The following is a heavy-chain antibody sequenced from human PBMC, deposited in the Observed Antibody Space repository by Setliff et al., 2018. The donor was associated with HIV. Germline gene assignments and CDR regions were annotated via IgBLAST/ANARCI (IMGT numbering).Heavy chain of an antibody. V-gene: IGHV4-59*01. CDR1: SGSISSYY. J-gene: IGHJ3*02. D-gene: IGHD3-22*01. Sequence: SETLSLTCTVSSGSISSYYWTWIRQPPGKGLEWIGYIYYSGSTNYNPSLKSRVTISVDTSKNQFSLKLSSVTAADTAVYYCARDRYYYDSSGYSGAFDIRGRGTMVTVSS. CDR3: ARDRYYYDSSGYSGAFDI. CDR2: IYYSGST.